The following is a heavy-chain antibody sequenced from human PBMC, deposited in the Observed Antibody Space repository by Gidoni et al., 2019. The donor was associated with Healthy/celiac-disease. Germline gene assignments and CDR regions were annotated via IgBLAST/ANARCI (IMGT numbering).Heavy chain of an antibody. D-gene: IGHD6-19*01. CDR2: ISGSGGST. V-gene: IGHV3-23*01. CDR1: GVTFSSYA. Sequence: EVQLLESGGGLVQPGVSLRLSCEASGVTFSSYAMSWVRQAPGKGLEWVSAISGSGGSTYYADAVKGRFTISRDNSKNTLYLQMNSLRAEDTAVYYCAGAVAGRVYYFDYWGQGTLVTVSS. J-gene: IGHJ4*02. CDR3: AGAVAGRVYYFDY.